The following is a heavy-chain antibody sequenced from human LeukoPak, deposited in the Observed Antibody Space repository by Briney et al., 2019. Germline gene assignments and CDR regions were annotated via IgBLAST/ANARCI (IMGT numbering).Heavy chain of an antibody. J-gene: IGHJ5*01. CDR1: GFNFDGYA. Sequence: PGGSLRLSCAASGFNFDGYAMSWVRQVPGKGLEWVSGINWNAAYTYYADSVKGRFTISRDTAQNSLYLQMNGLRVEDAAVYYCVRDHPHPDRWSDAFDSWGQGTLVTVSS. CDR3: VRDHPHPDRWSDAFDS. CDR2: INWNAAYT. D-gene: IGHD3-3*01. V-gene: IGHV3-20*04.